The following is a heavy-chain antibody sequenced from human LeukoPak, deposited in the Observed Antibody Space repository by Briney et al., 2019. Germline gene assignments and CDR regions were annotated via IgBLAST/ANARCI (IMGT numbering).Heavy chain of an antibody. D-gene: IGHD6-25*01. Sequence: SETLSLTSTVSGSSVSSYYWSWIRQPPGKGLEYIGYIYYTGSTNYNPSLKSRVTISGDTSKNQFSLKLSSVTAADTAVYYCARDSGPYYFDSWGQGTLVTVSS. V-gene: IGHV4-59*02. J-gene: IGHJ4*02. CDR1: GSSVSSYY. CDR3: ARDSGPYYFDS. CDR2: IYYTGST.